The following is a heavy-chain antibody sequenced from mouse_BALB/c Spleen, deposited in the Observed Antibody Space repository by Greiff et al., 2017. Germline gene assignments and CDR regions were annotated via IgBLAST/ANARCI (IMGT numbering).Heavy chain of an antibody. J-gene: IGHJ4*01. CDR1: GFTFSSYA. Sequence: EVQGVESGGGLVKPGGSLKLSCAASGFTFSSYAMSWVRQTPEKRLEWVASISSGGSTYYPDSVKGRFTISRDNARNILYLQMSSLRSEDTAMYYCARGELMDYWGQGTSVTVSS. CDR2: ISSGGST. V-gene: IGHV5-6-5*01. CDR3: ARGELMDY.